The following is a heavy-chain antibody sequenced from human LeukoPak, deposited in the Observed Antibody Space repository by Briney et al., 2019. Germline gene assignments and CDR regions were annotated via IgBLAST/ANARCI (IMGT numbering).Heavy chain of an antibody. CDR1: GYTFTGYY. CDR3: ARDYSRYFDF. Sequence: TSVKVSCKASGYTFTGYYIYWVRQAPGQGLEWMGWINPNSGDTDYTQKFQGRVTMTRDTSISTAYMGLSRLRSDDTAVYYCARDYSRYFDFWGQGTLVTVSS. D-gene: IGHD4-11*01. J-gene: IGHJ4*02. CDR2: INPNSGDT. V-gene: IGHV1-2*02.